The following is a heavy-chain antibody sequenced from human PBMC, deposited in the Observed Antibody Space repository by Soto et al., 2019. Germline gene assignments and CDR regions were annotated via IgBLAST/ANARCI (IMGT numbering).Heavy chain of an antibody. CDR1: GGSISSYY. D-gene: IGHD6-13*01. V-gene: IGHV4-59*01. Sequence: QVQLQESGPGLVKPSETLSLTCTVSGGSISSYYWSWIRQPPGKGLEWIGYIYYSGSTNYNPSLKSRVTISVDTSKNQFSLKLSSVTAADTAVYYCARGGDTAAAAAEYNWFDPWGQGTLVTVSS. J-gene: IGHJ5*02. CDR3: ARGGDTAAAAAEYNWFDP. CDR2: IYYSGST.